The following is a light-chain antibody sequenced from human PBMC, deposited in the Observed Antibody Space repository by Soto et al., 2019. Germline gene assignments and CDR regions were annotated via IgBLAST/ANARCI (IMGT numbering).Light chain of an antibody. CDR1: QSISSY. CDR2: AAS. CDR3: QQSYSTPYT. Sequence: DIQMTQSPSSLSASVGDRVTITCRASQSISSYLNWYQQKPGKAPKLLIYAASSLQSGVPSRFSGSGSGTDFTLTXXSLXPEXXATYYCQQSYSTPYTFGQGTKLEIK. J-gene: IGKJ2*01. V-gene: IGKV1-39*01.